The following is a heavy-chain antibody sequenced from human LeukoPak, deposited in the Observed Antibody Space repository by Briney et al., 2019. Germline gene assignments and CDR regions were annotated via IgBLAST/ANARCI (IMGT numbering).Heavy chain of an antibody. CDR1: GGSIXSXX. D-gene: IGHD1-26*01. V-gene: IGHV4-59*01. J-gene: IGHJ4*02. CDR2: IYYSGST. CDR3: ARVSASGSLFDY. Sequence: SETLSLTCTVSGGSIXSXXXXXXXXXPGXXLXWIGYIYYSGSTDYNPSLKSRVTISVDTSKNQFSLKLSSVTAADTAVYYCARVSASGSLFDYWGQGTLVTVSS.